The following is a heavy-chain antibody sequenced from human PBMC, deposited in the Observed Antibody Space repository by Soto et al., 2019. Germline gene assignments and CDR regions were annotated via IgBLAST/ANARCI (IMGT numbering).Heavy chain of an antibody. Sequence: QVQLVESGGGVVQPGRSLRLSCAVSGFTVSTYGMHWVRQAPGKGLEWVAVISRDGGTKYYADSVKGRFTISRDNSRNTLFLEVNSLRGDDRVFYYCTGGGASGYWGQGTLVTVSS. CDR2: ISRDGGTK. CDR1: GFTVSTYG. J-gene: IGHJ4*02. CDR3: TGGGASGY. V-gene: IGHV3-30*03. D-gene: IGHD2-8*02.